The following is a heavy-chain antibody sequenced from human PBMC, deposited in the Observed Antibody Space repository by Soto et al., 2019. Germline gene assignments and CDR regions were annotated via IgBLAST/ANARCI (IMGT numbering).Heavy chain of an antibody. J-gene: IGHJ3*02. CDR1: GFTFSDYY. Sequence: QVQLVESGGGLVQPGGSLRLSCAASGFTFSDYYMTWVRQAPGRGLDFLSDISRNGSHTDYAHSVKGRFTISRENAKNSLFLQMNSLGVEDTGVYYCAGTQKPLERTGPGAFDIWGQGTVVTVSS. CDR2: ISRNGSHT. V-gene: IGHV3-11*06. D-gene: IGHD1-1*01. CDR3: AGTQKPLERTGPGAFDI.